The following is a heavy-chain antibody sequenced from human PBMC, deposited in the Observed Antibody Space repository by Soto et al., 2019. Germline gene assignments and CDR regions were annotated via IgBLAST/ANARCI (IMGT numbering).Heavy chain of an antibody. J-gene: IGHJ6*02. CDR2: ISSSSSYM. D-gene: IGHD5-18*01. CDR3: AGDRGYSYGWYSYGMDV. CDR1: GFTFSSYS. Sequence: PGGSLRLSCAASGFTFSSYSMNWVRQAPGKGLEWVSSISSSSSYMYYADSVKGRFTISRDNAKNSLYLHMNSLRAEDTAVYYCAGDRGYSYGWYSYGMDVWGQGTRVTVAS. V-gene: IGHV3-21*01.